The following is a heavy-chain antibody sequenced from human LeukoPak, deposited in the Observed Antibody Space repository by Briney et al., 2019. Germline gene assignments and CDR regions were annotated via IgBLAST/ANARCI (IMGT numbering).Heavy chain of an antibody. CDR1: GDSVSSNSAA. Sequence: SQTLSLTCAISGDSVSSNSAAWNWIRQSPSRGLEWLGRTYYRSKWYNDYAVSVKSRITINPDTSKNQFSLQLNSVTPEDTAVYYCTRDPGDPGGLRFLEWLFDYWGQGTLVTVSS. CDR2: TYYRSKWYN. V-gene: IGHV6-1*01. D-gene: IGHD3-3*01. CDR3: TRDPGDPGGLRFLEWLFDY. J-gene: IGHJ4*02.